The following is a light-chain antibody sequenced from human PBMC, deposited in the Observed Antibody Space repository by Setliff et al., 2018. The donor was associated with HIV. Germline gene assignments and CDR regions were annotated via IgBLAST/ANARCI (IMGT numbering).Light chain of an antibody. CDR2: DDN. CDR3: QVWDSSSDHHV. CDR1: NIGSKS. Sequence: SYELTQPPSVSVAPGKTARITCGGNNIGSKSVHWYKQKPGQAPVLVVYDDNDRPSGIPERFSGSNSGNTATLTISRVEAGDEADYYCQVWDSSSDHHVFGTGTKVTVL. J-gene: IGLJ1*01. V-gene: IGLV3-21*03.